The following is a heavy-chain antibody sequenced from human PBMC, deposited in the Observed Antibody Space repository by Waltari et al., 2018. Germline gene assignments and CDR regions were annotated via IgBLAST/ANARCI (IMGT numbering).Heavy chain of an antibody. D-gene: IGHD3-10*01. Sequence: EVQLLESGGGLVQPGGSLRLSCAVSGFTFSSYAMSWVRQAPGEGLEWVSAISGSGGSTYYADSVKGRFTISRDNTKNTLYLQMNSLRAEDTAVYYCANYYGSGSYYSFPYGMDVWGQGTTVTVSS. J-gene: IGHJ6*02. CDR2: ISGSGGST. CDR3: ANYYGSGSYYSFPYGMDV. CDR1: GFTFSSYA. V-gene: IGHV3-23*01.